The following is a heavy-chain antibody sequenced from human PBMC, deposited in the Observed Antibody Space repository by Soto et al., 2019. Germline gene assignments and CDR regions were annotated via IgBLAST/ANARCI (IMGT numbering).Heavy chain of an antibody. Sequence: SETLSLTCAVYGGSFSGYYWSWIRQPPGKGLEWIGEINHSGSTNYNPSLKSRVTISVDTSKNQFSLKLSSVTAADTAVYYCERPGYCGGDCYSSWGQGTLVTVSS. CDR2: INHSGST. J-gene: IGHJ4*02. V-gene: IGHV4-34*01. CDR3: ERPGYCGGDCYSS. CDR1: GGSFSGYY. D-gene: IGHD2-21*02.